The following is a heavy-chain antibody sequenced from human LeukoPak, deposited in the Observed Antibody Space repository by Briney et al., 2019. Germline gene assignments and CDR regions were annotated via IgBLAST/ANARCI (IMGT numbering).Heavy chain of an antibody. Sequence: GGSLTLSWNASGFSFSWNWMHWARPLPGKGLVWVSRISPTGSTTSYADSVKGRFTVSRDNAKNTLYLQVNNLRAEDTAVYYCARGPNSNWSGLDFWGQGTLLTVSS. CDR2: ISPTGSTT. CDR3: ARGPNSNWSGLDF. CDR1: GFSFSWNW. J-gene: IGHJ4*02. V-gene: IGHV3-74*01. D-gene: IGHD6-6*01.